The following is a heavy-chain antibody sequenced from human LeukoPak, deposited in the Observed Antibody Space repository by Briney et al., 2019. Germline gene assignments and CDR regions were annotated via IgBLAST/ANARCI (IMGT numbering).Heavy chain of an antibody. CDR3: ARVQVATVVGWFDP. Sequence: SETLSLTCAVSGGSISSGGYSWSWIRQPPGKGLEWIGYIYYSGSTYYNPSLKSRVTISVDTSKNQFSLKLSSVTAADTAVYYCARVQVATVVGWFDPWGQGTLVTVSS. CDR1: GGSISSGGYS. D-gene: IGHD4-23*01. J-gene: IGHJ5*02. CDR2: IYYSGST. V-gene: IGHV4-61*08.